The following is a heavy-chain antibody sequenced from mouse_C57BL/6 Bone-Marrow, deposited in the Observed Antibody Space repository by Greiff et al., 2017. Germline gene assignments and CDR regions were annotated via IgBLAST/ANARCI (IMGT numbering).Heavy chain of an antibody. V-gene: IGHV5-6*01. CDR1: GFTFSSYG. Sequence: DVQLVESGGDLVKPGGSLKLSCAASGFTFSSYGMSWVRQTPDKRLEWVAIISSGGSYTYYPDSVKGRFTISKDNAKNTLSLQMSRLKSEDTAIYCCARGRLRAAWFAYWGQGTLVTVSA. CDR3: ARGRLRAAWFAY. J-gene: IGHJ3*01. D-gene: IGHD1-1*01. CDR2: ISSGGSYT.